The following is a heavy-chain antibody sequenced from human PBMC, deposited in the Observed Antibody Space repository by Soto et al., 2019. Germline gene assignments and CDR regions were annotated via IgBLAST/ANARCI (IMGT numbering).Heavy chain of an antibody. CDR1: GLTFEDYA. CDR3: ARGRGALTVISNWFDP. J-gene: IGHJ5*02. Sequence: GGSLRLSCEASGLTFEDYAMHWIRQAPGKGLEWVAGINWNSGSTGYADSVKGRFTISRDNVNNSLHLEMSTLKAEDTAMYYCARGRGALTVISNWFDPWRQGTLVTVSS. D-gene: IGHD2-21*01. CDR2: INWNSGST. V-gene: IGHV3-9*01.